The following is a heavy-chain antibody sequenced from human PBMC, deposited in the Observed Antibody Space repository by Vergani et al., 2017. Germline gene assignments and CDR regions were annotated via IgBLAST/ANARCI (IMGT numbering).Heavy chain of an antibody. CDR1: GFTFSSYS. CDR2: ISSSSSTI. CDR3: ARSQNPFAEIGDFDY. Sequence: EVQLVESGGGLVQPGGSLRLSCAASGFTFSSYSMNWVRQAPGKGLEWVSYISSSSSTIYYADSVKGRFTISRDNAKNSLYLQMNSLRAEDTAVYYCARSQNPFAEIGDFDYWGQGTLVTVSS. J-gene: IGHJ4*02. D-gene: IGHD3-16*01. V-gene: IGHV3-48*01.